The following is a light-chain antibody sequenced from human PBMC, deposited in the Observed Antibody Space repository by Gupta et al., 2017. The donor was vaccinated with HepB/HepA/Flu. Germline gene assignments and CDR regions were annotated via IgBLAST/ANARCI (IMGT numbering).Light chain of an antibody. CDR1: QRLLHSNGSNY. J-gene: IGKJ2*01. CDR2: LGS. V-gene: IGKV2-28*01. Sequence: DIVMSQSQSSLPVTPGEPVCSFCRSSQRLLHSNGSNYLDWYLQKPGQSLQLLIYLGSNRVSGVPDRFSGSGSGTDFTLKIIRVEAEDVGVYYCMQALQTPYTFGQGTKVEIK. CDR3: MQALQTPYT.